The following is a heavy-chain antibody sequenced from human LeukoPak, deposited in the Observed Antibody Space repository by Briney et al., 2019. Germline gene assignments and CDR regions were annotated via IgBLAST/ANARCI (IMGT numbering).Heavy chain of an antibody. CDR1: GGTFISYA. CDR3: ARSRMGYSGYDLFDS. D-gene: IGHD5-12*01. J-gene: IGHJ4*02. CDR2: SIPIFGTA. Sequence: SVKVSCKASGGTFISYAISWVRQAPGQGLEWMGGSIPIFGTANYAQKFQGRVTITADESTSTAYMELSSLRSEDTAVYYCARSRMGYSGYDLFDSWGQGTLVTVSS. V-gene: IGHV1-69*01.